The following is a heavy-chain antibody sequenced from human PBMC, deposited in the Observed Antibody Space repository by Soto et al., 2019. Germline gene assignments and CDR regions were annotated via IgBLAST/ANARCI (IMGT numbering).Heavy chain of an antibody. D-gene: IGHD3-10*01. CDR2: LTGSGGST. V-gene: IGHV3-23*01. J-gene: IGHJ4*02. CDR3: AIASVTRIRGEPPAH. CDR1: GFIFRAFA. Sequence: EVQLLESGGGLVQPGGPLRVPCPASGFIFRAFAMSWAPKAPGKGLEGVSGLTGSGGSTNSADSVKGRFTIFRVNSKDMMYLQMHSLGVDDTAIYYCAIASVTRIRGEPPAHWGQGTLVTVSS.